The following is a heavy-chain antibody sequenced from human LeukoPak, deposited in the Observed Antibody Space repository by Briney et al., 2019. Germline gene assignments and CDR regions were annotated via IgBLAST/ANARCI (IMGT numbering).Heavy chain of an antibody. D-gene: IGHD6-19*01. J-gene: IGHJ4*02. CDR1: GFTFRNYW. CDR2: IKQDGSDR. Sequence: GGSLRLSCAASGFTFRNYWMSWVRQAPGTGLEWVANIKQDGSDRNYVTSVRGRFTISGDNAESSLYLQMNSLGVEDTAVYYCVRNLAVAGTCFDSWGQGTLVIVSS. CDR3: VRNLAVAGTCFDS. V-gene: IGHV3-7*03.